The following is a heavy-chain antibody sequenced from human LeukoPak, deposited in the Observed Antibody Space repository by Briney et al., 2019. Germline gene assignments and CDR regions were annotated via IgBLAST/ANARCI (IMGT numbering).Heavy chain of an antibody. CDR3: VRAVSGTLGGAFDI. CDR1: RYTFIDYF. CDR2: INPNSGVT. J-gene: IGHJ3*02. Sequence: ASVKVSRKASRYTFIDYFIHWMRQTPGQGLEWLGWINPNSGVTRYAQKFQDRVTMTRDTAAYMELSSLKSADTAMYDCVRAVSGTLGGAFDIWGQERAVTVSS. D-gene: IGHD1-7*01. V-gene: IGHV1-2*02.